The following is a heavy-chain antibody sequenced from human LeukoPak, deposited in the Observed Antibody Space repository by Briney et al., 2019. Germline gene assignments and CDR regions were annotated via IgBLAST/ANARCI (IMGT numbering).Heavy chain of an antibody. CDR2: IYSGGST. Sequence: GGSLRLSCAASGFTVSSNYMSWVRQAPGKGLEWVSVIYSGGSTYYADSVKGRFTISRDNSKNTLYLQMNSLRAEDTAVYYCARDRNCSGGSCYPPLGYWGQGTLVTVSS. J-gene: IGHJ4*02. CDR1: GFTVSSNY. CDR3: ARDRNCSGGSCYPPLGY. V-gene: IGHV3-66*01. D-gene: IGHD2-15*01.